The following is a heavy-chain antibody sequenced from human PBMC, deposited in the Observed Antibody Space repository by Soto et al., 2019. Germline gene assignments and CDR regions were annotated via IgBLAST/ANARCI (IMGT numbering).Heavy chain of an antibody. Sequence: QVQLVESGGGVVQPGGSLRLSCAASGFTLSSIGMHWLRQAPGKGLEWVSMISHDGSENHYGDPVKGRFTISRDSSKNNLYLQMNSLRAEDTAMYYCAKDWGSGGWINWFDSWGQGTLVTVYS. J-gene: IGHJ5*01. D-gene: IGHD6-19*01. CDR3: AKDWGSGGWINWFDS. CDR1: GFTLSSIG. V-gene: IGHV3-30*18. CDR2: ISHDGSEN.